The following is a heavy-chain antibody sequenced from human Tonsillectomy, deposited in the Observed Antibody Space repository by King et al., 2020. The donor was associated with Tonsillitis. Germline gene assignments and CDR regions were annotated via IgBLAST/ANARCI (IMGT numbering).Heavy chain of an antibody. CDR1: GFTFSSYD. Sequence: QLVQSGGGLVQPGGSLRLSCAASGFTFSSYDMHWVRQATGKGLEWVSAIGTAGDPYYPGSVKGRFTISRENAKNSLYLQMNSLRAGDTAVYYCARGGRQRAVAGPDYFDYWGQGTLVTVSS. D-gene: IGHD6-19*01. V-gene: IGHV3-13*05. CDR3: ARGGRQRAVAGPDYFDY. J-gene: IGHJ4*02. CDR2: IGTAGDP.